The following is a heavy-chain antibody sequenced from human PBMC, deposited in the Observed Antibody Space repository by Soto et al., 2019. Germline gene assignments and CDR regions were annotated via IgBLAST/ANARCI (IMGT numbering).Heavy chain of an antibody. CDR3: ASAYGSGSYYYYYGIDV. CDR1: GGSISSSNW. CDR2: IYYTGST. V-gene: IGHV4-4*02. J-gene: IGHJ6*02. Sequence: SETPALTCVLSGGSISSSNWWSWVRQSPGKGLEWIGEIYYTGSTNYNPSLKSRVTISIDKSKNQFSLKLNSVTAADTAVYFCASAYGSGSYYYYYGIDVWGQGTTVTVSS. D-gene: IGHD3-10*01.